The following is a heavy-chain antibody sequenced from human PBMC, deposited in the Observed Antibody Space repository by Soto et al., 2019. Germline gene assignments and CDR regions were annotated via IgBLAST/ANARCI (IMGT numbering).Heavy chain of an antibody. CDR2: IYYSGST. Sequence: SETLSLTCTVSGGSISSYYWSWIRQPPGKGQEWIGYIYYSGSTNYNPSLKSRVTISVDTSKNQLSLKLSSVTAADTAVYYCARIGYCSGGSCYPMGAFDIWGQGTMVTVSS. CDR3: ARIGYCSGGSCYPMGAFDI. D-gene: IGHD2-15*01. V-gene: IGHV4-59*01. CDR1: GGSISSYY. J-gene: IGHJ3*02.